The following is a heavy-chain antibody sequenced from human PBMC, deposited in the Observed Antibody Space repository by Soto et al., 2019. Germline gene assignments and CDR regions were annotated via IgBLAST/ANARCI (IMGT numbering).Heavy chain of an antibody. V-gene: IGHV3-43D*04. CDR3: AKALYYYDSSPLDH. CDR2: INSDGTDS. D-gene: IGHD3-22*01. CDR1: AVDFEDFA. J-gene: IGHJ4*02. Sequence: PGGSLRLSGAAAAVDFEDFAMHWVRQAPGKGLECVSLINSDGTDSYYMDSVSGRFTIARANGNNSLYLQMDRLRPADTAFYFCAKALYYYDSSPLDHWGQGTLVTVSS.